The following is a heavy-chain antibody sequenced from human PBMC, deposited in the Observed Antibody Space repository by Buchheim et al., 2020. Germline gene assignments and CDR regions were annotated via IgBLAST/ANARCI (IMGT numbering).Heavy chain of an antibody. D-gene: IGHD1-1*01. Sequence: QLQLQESGPGLVKPSETLSLTCNVSGGSISSSSFYWGWMRQPPGKGLEWIGSLYNSGSTYYNSSLKSRVTISVQTSKNQFSLWLTSVTAADTAVYYCASGWNAIDYWGQGTL. V-gene: IGHV4-39*01. CDR1: GGSISSSSFY. CDR3: ASGWNAIDY. J-gene: IGHJ4*02. CDR2: LYNSGST.